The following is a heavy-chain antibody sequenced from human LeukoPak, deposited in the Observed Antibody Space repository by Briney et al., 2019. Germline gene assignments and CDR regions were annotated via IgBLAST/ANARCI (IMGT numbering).Heavy chain of an antibody. D-gene: IGHD3-22*01. V-gene: IGHV4-39*07. CDR2: ISYSGKA. CDR1: GDSISAGSYY. Sequence: SETLSLTCTVSGDSISAGSYYWGWIRQPPGQGLEWIGSISYSGKAYYNPSLKSRVTISVDTSKNQFSLKLSSVTAADTAVYYCARDVFGTFYYDSSGYYRYFDYWGQGTLVTVSS. J-gene: IGHJ4*02. CDR3: ARDVFGTFYYDSSGYYRYFDY.